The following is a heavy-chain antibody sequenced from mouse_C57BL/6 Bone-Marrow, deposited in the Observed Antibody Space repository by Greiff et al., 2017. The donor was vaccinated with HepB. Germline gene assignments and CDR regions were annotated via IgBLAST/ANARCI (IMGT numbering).Heavy chain of an antibody. V-gene: IGHV1-82*01. Sequence: QVQLQQSGPELVKPGASVKISCKASGYAFSSSWMNWVKQRPGKGLEWIGRIYPGDGDTNYNGKFKGKATLTADKSSSTAYMQLSSLTSEDSAVYCCARGGITTVVDKDYFDYWGQGTTLTVSS. CDR3: ARGGITTVVDKDYFDY. CDR2: IYPGDGDT. D-gene: IGHD1-1*01. J-gene: IGHJ2*01. CDR1: GYAFSSSW.